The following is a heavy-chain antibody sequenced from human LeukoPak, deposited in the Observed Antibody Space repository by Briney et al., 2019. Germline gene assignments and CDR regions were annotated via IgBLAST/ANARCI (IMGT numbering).Heavy chain of an antibody. CDR1: GYTFTSYG. V-gene: IGHV1-18*01. Sequence: ASVKVSCKASGYTFTSYGIRWVRQAPGQGLEWMGWIGPYNGNTNNAQKLQGRVTMTTDTSTSTAYMELRSLRSDDTAVLYGAGTSSWYSGIPFYYYYYGMDVWGQGTTVTVSS. CDR3: AGTSSWYSGIPFYYYYYGMDV. CDR2: IGPYNGNT. J-gene: IGHJ6*02. D-gene: IGHD2-15*01.